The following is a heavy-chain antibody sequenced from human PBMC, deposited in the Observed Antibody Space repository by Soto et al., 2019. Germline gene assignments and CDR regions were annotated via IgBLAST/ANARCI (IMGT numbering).Heavy chain of an antibody. D-gene: IGHD2-15*01. V-gene: IGHV1-18*01. CDR1: GYTFTSYG. CDR2: ISAYNGKA. CDR3: ARSRSGDSDY. J-gene: IGHJ4*02. Sequence: AASVKVSCKASGYTFTSYGISWVRQAPGQGLEWMGRISAYNGKANYAQKLQGRVTMTTDKSTSTAYMELSSLRSDDTAVYYCARSRSGDSDYWGQGTLVTVSS.